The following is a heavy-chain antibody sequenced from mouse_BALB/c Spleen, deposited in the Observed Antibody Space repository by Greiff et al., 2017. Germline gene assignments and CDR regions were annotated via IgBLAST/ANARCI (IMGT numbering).Heavy chain of an antibody. Sequence: EVQLVESGGGLVQPGGSRKLSCAASGFTFSSFGMHWVRQAPEKGLEWVAYISSGSSTIYYADTVKGRFTISRDNPKNTLCLQMTSLRSEDTAMYYCARGTETVDYWGQGTTLTVSS. J-gene: IGHJ2*01. D-gene: IGHD4-1*01. CDR2: ISSGSSTI. CDR3: ARGTETVDY. CDR1: GFTFSSFG. V-gene: IGHV5-17*02.